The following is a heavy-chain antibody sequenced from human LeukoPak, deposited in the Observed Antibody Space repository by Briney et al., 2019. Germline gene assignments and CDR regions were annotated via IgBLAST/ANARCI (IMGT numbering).Heavy chain of an antibody. CDR3: ARDHSPYCSGGSCYSNNWFDP. J-gene: IGHJ5*02. CDR2: IDSDGSGT. CDR1: GFTFSSYW. V-gene: IGHV3-74*01. Sequence: GGSLRLSCAASGFTFSSYWMHWVRQAPGKGLVWVSRIDSDGSGTSYADSVRGRFTISRDNSKNTLYLQMNSLRAEDTAVYYCARDHSPYCSGGSCYSNNWFDPWGQGTLVTVSS. D-gene: IGHD2-15*01.